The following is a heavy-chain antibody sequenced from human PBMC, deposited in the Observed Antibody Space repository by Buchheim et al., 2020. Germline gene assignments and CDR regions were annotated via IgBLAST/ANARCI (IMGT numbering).Heavy chain of an antibody. CDR1: GFTFSSYG. V-gene: IGHV3-30*18. D-gene: IGHD6-19*01. J-gene: IGHJ4*02. CDR2: ISYDGSNK. Sequence: QVQLVESGGGVVQPGRSLRLSCAASGFTFSSYGMHWVRQAPGKGLEWVAVISYDGSNKYYADSVKGRFPISRDHSKNTLYLQMNSLRAEDTAVYYCAKDSEAVAVAGTSFDYWGQGTL. CDR3: AKDSEAVAVAGTSFDY.